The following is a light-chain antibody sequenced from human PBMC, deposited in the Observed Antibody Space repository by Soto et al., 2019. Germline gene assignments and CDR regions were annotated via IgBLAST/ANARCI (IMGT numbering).Light chain of an antibody. CDR1: QTISRW. J-gene: IGKJ1*01. V-gene: IGKV1-5*01. Sequence: DIQMTQSPSTLSASVGDRVTITCRASQTISRWLAWYQQKPGKAPKLLIHDASTLESGVPSRFSGSGSGTEFTLTISSLQPDDFATYYCQQYDANYSRALGQGTKVDIK. CDR3: QQYDANYSRA. CDR2: DAS.